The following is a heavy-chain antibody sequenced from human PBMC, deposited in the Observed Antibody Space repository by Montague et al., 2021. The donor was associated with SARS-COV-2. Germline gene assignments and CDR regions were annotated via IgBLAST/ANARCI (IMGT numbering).Heavy chain of an antibody. Sequence: SLRLSCAASGFTFSSYEMNWVRQAPGKGLEWVSYISSSGITIYYADSVKGRFTISRDNAKNSLYLQMNSLRAEDTAVYYCARDNYYYDTSGYPDNWGQGTLVTVSS. J-gene: IGHJ4*02. CDR3: ARDNYYYDTSGYPDN. D-gene: IGHD3-22*01. CDR1: GFTFSSYE. CDR2: ISSSGITI. V-gene: IGHV3-48*03.